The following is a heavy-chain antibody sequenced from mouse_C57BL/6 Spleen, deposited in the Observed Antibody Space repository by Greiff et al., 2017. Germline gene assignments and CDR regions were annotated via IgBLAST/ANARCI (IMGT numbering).Heavy chain of an antibody. CDR2: INPNNGGI. CDR1: GYTFTDYN. D-gene: IGHD2-4*01. Sequence: DVQLQESGPELVKPGASVKIPCKASGYTFTDYNMDWVKKSHGKSLEGIGDINPNNGGIIYNQKFKGKATLTVDKSSSTAYMELRSLTSEDTAVYYCAIYYDYDGGFAYWGQGTLVTVSA. J-gene: IGHJ3*01. V-gene: IGHV1-18*01. CDR3: AIYYDYDGGFAY.